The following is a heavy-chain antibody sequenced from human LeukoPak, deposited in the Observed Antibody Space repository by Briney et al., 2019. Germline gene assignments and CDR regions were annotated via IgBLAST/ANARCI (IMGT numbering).Heavy chain of an antibody. CDR2: INPNSGGT. J-gene: IGHJ4*02. CDR1: GYTFTGYY. Sequence: ASVKVSCKASGYTFTGYYMHWVRQAPGQGLERMGWINPNSGGTNYAQKFQGRVTMTRDTSISTAYMELSRLRSDDTAVYYCASAVPNYDILTGYYLGSALDYWGQGTLVTVSS. D-gene: IGHD3-9*01. V-gene: IGHV1-2*02. CDR3: ASAVPNYDILTGYYLGSALDY.